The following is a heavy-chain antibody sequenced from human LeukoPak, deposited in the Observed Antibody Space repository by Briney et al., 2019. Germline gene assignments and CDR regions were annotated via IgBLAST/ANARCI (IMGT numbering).Heavy chain of an antibody. CDR2: IIPIFGTA. D-gene: IGHD6-19*01. CDR3: ARRRGSGLYPFDY. Sequence: VASVKVSCTASGGTFSSYAISWVRQAPGQGLEWMGGIIPIFGTANYAQKFQGRVTITADESTSTAYMELSSLRSEDTAVYYCARRRGSGLYPFDYWGQGTLVTVSS. J-gene: IGHJ4*02. V-gene: IGHV1-69*13. CDR1: GGTFSSYA.